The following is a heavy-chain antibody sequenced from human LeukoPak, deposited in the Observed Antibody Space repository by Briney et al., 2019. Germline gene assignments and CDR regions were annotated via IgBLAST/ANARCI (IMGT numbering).Heavy chain of an antibody. D-gene: IGHD3-16*01. CDR2: VYHSGSA. J-gene: IGHJ4*02. CDR1: DGSFIGDY. CDR3: ARHGGFYFDS. Sequence: SETLSLTCGVYDGSFIGDYWSWIRQSPGMGLEWIGQVYHSGSANYNPSLRSRVTISIDTSKKQFSLRLNSVTATDTAVYYCARHGGFYFDSWGQGTLVTVSS. V-gene: IGHV4-34*01.